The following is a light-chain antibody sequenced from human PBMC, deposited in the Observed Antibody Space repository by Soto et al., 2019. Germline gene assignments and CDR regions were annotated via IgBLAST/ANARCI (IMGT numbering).Light chain of an antibody. J-gene: IGKJ1*01. CDR2: GAS. CDR3: QQYGSSPQT. Sequence: DIVLTQSPGTLSLSPGERATLSCRASQSLSINYLAWYQQKPGQAPRLLIHGASNRATGIPDRFSGSGSGTDFTLTISRLEPEDFAVYYCQQYGSSPQTFGQGTKVEIK. CDR1: QSLSINY. V-gene: IGKV3-20*01.